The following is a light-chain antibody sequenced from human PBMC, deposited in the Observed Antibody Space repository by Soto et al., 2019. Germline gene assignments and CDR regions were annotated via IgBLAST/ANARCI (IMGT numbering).Light chain of an antibody. CDR3: HQTYRTLYT. V-gene: IGKV1-39*01. CDR1: QTIDNY. Sequence: DIQMTQSPSSLSASVGDRVTISCRTSQTIDNYLNWYQQKPGKAPQLLISAASTLQSGVASRFSGSGSGTESTLTSSRLQHEDDATYYRHQTYRTLYTFGQGTKVEIK. J-gene: IGKJ2*01. CDR2: AAS.